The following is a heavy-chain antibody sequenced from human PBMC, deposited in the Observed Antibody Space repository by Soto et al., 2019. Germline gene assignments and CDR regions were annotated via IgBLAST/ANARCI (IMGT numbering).Heavy chain of an antibody. J-gene: IGHJ3*02. V-gene: IGHV4-61*01. CDR3: ARAGREIDYYDSSGYYFVGAFDI. CDR1: GGSVSSGSYY. Sequence: SETLSLTCTVSGGSVSSGSYYWSWIRQPPGKGLEWIGYIYYSGSTNYNPSLKSRVTISVDTSKNQFSLRLSSVTAADTAVYYYARAGREIDYYDSSGYYFVGAFDIWGQGTMVTVSS. D-gene: IGHD3-22*01. CDR2: IYYSGST.